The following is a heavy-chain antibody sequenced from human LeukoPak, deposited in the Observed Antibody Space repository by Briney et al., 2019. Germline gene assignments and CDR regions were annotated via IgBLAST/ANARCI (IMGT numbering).Heavy chain of an antibody. J-gene: IGHJ6*03. V-gene: IGHV1-69*13. CDR3: ARGRVTLDYYYMDV. CDR2: IIPIFGTA. D-gene: IGHD5-18*01. Sequence: SVKVSCKASGYTFTSYGISWVRQAPGQGLEWMGGIIPIFGTANYAQKFQGRVTITANESTSTAYMELSSLRSEDTAVYYCARGRVTLDYYYMDVWGKGTTVTVSS. CDR1: GYTFTSYG.